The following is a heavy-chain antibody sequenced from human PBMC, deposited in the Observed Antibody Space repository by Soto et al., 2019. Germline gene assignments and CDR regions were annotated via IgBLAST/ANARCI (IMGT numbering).Heavy chain of an antibody. CDR1: GFTFSSYG. CDR3: ARESRGGYNFGY. D-gene: IGHD5-12*01. Sequence: QVQLVESGGGVVQPGRSLRLSCAASGFTFSSYGMHWVRQAPGKGLEWVAVIWYDGSNKYYADSVKGRFTISRDNSKNTLYLEMNSLRAEDTAVYYRARESRGGYNFGYWGQGTLVTVSS. J-gene: IGHJ4*02. CDR2: IWYDGSNK. V-gene: IGHV3-33*01.